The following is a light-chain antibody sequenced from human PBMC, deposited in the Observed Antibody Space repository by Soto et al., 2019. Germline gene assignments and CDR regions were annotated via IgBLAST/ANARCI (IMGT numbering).Light chain of an antibody. CDR3: QQLNSYPPT. V-gene: IGKV1-9*01. J-gene: IGKJ4*01. Sequence: DIQLTQSPSLLSACVGDRVTIACRASQGISTSLGWYQQRPGAAPKLLIYAAFTLQSGVPSRFSGSGSGTEFTLTINSLQPEDFATYYCQQLNSYPPTFGGGTKVEIK. CDR1: QGISTS. CDR2: AAF.